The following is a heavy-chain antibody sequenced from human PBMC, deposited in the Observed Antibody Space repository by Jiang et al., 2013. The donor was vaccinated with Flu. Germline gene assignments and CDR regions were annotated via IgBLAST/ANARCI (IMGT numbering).Heavy chain of an antibody. CDR1: GYSFTSYW. CDR3: ASRVGARYY. J-gene: IGHJ4*02. Sequence: GAEVKKPGESLKISCTGSGYSFTSYWIGWVRQMPGKGLEWMGNIHPTDSETKYSPSFEGQVTMSADKSITTVYLQWNTLKASGTGMYYCASRVGARYYWGQGTLVTVSS. V-gene: IGHV5-51*01. D-gene: IGHD3-16*01. CDR2: IHPTDSET.